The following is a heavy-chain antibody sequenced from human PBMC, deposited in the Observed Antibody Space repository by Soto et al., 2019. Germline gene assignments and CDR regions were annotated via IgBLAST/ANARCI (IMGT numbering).Heavy chain of an antibody. CDR3: AKSGGKKEKEERDE. V-gene: IGHV1-2*02. J-gene: IGHJ4*02. CDR1: GYTFTGHY. Sequence: GASVKVSCKASGYTFTGHYIHWVRQAPEQGPEWMGEIGPESGATRYAQKFQGRVTISRDNSKNKRERQRKSRREEEKEREEGAKSGGKKEKEERDEGGKGTPVTVSS. D-gene: IGHD3-10*01. CDR2: IGPESGAT.